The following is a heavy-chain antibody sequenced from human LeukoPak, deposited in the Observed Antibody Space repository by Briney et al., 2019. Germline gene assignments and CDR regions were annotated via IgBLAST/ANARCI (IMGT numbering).Heavy chain of an antibody. CDR3: ARYVWGSYPTFEDY. V-gene: IGHV4-59*01. D-gene: IGHD3-16*02. J-gene: IGHJ4*02. CDR2: IYYSGST. Sequence: SETLSLTCTVSGGPISSYYWSWLRQPPGKGLEWIGYIYYSGSTNYNPSLKSRVTISVDTSKNKFSLKLSSVTAADTAVYYCARYVWGSYPTFEDYWGQGTLVTVSS. CDR1: GGPISSYY.